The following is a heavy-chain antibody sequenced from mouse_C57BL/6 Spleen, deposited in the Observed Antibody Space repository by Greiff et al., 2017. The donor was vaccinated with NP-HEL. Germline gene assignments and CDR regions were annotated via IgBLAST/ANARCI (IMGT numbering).Heavy chain of an antibody. V-gene: IGHV1-72*01. CDR3: AREGGYDYDYFDY. Sequence: VKLMESGAELVKPGASVKLSCKASGYTFTSYWMHWVKQRPGRGLEWIGRIDPNSGGTKYNEKFKSKATLTVDKPSSTAYMQLSSLTSEDSAVYYCAREGGYDYDYFDYWGQGTTLTVSS. J-gene: IGHJ2*01. CDR1: GYTFTSYW. D-gene: IGHD2-4*01. CDR2: IDPNSGGT.